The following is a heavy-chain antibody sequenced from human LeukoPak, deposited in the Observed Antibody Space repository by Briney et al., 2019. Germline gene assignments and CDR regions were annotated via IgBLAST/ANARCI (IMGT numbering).Heavy chain of an antibody. D-gene: IGHD5-24*01. J-gene: IGHJ4*02. CDR1: GFTFSSYA. Sequence: GGSLTLSCAASGFTFSSYAMSWVRQAPGRGREWVSAISGSGGSTYYADSVKGRYTISRDNSKNTLYLQMNSLRAEDTAVYYCAKDRRTDGYNLDYWGQGTLVTVSS. CDR3: AKDRRTDGYNLDY. CDR2: ISGSGGST. V-gene: IGHV3-23*01.